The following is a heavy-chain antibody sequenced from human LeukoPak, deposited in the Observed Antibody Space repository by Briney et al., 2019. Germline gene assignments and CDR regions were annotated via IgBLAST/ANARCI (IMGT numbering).Heavy chain of an antibody. CDR2: IIPIFGIV. CDR3: ARADSSGYSLDENFDY. Sequence: GSSVKVSCKASGGTLSSYAINWVRQAPGQGLEWIGRIIPIFGIVNYAQNFQGRVTITADKSTNTAYMELSSLRSEDTAFYYCARADSSGYSLDENFDYWGQGNLVTVSS. J-gene: IGHJ4*02. CDR1: GGTLSSYA. D-gene: IGHD3-22*01. V-gene: IGHV1-69*04.